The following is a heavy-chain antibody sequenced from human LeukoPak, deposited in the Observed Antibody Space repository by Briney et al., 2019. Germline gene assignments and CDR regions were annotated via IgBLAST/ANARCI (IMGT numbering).Heavy chain of an antibody. Sequence: PGGSLRLSRAASGFTFSSYWMHWVRQAPGKGLVWVSRINSDGSSTSYADSVKGRFTISRDNAKNTLYLQMNSLRAEDTAVFYCARDFGMEFLRCDYWGQGTLVTVSS. D-gene: IGHD3-10*01. CDR2: INSDGSST. V-gene: IGHV3-74*01. J-gene: IGHJ4*02. CDR1: GFTFSSYW. CDR3: ARDFGMEFLRCDY.